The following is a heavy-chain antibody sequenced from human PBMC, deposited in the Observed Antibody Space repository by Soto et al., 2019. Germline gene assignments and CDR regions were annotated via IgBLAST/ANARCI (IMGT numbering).Heavy chain of an antibody. V-gene: IGHV3-30-3*01. J-gene: IGHJ3*01. CDR2: ISYDGSNK. CDR3: ARSFGSP. D-gene: IGHD3-16*01. CDR1: GFTFSSYA. Sequence: QVQLVESGGGVVQPGRSLRLSCAASGFTFSSYAMHWVRQAPGKGLEWVAVISYDGSNKYYADSVQGRFTISRDNSKNTLYLQMNSLRAEDTAVYYCARSFGSPWGQGTMVTVYS.